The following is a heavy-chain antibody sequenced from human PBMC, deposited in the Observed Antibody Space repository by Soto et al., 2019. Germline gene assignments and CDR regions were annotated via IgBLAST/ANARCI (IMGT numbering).Heavy chain of an antibody. J-gene: IGHJ6*02. V-gene: IGHV3-23*01. Sequence: EVQLLESGGGLVQPGGSLSLSCAASGFTFSSYALTWVPQAPGKGLEWVSAIVGSGVSTYYADSVKGRFTISRDNSKNTLYLQMNSLRAEDTAVYYCAKDGGYCSSTSCYAGNYYYYYGMDVWGQGTTVTVSS. CDR2: IVGSGVST. D-gene: IGHD2-2*01. CDR3: AKDGGYCSSTSCYAGNYYYYYGMDV. CDR1: GFTFSSYA.